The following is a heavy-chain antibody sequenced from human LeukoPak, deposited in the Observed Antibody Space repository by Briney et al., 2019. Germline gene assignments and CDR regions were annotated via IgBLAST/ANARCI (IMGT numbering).Heavy chain of an antibody. CDR1: GFTFSNYC. Sequence: PGGSLRLSCAASGFTFSNYCMHWVRQAPGKGLVWVSRIKNDGSSIDYVDSVKGRFTISRDNAKDTLYLQMNSLTAEDTAVYYCAGGFVILPAALGFWGQGTLVTVSS. J-gene: IGHJ4*02. D-gene: IGHD2-2*01. CDR2: IKNDGSSI. V-gene: IGHV3-74*01. CDR3: AGGFVILPAALGF.